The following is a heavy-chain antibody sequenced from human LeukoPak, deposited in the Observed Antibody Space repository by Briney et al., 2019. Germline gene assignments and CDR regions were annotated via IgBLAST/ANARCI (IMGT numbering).Heavy chain of an antibody. CDR2: MNPNSGNT. D-gene: IGHD3-22*01. V-gene: IGHV1-8*02. J-gene: IGHJ4*02. CDR1: GYTFTSYD. CDR3: ARDYYDSSETGGY. Sequence: ASVKVSCKASGYTFTSYDINWVRQATGQGLEWMGWMNPNSGNTGYAQKFQGRVTMTTDTSTSTAYMELRSLRSDDTAVYYCARDYYDSSETGGYWGQGTLVTVSS.